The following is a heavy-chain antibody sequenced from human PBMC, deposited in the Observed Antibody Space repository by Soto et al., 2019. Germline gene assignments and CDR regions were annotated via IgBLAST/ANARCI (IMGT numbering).Heavy chain of an antibody. V-gene: IGHV3-23*01. J-gene: IGHJ6*02. CDR3: AKVLATSDYDWYGLDV. Sequence: DVQLLESGGGLAQPGGSLRISCLASGFTFSSYAMDWVRQAPGKGLESISSISASGDRTYNADSVKGRFTISRDNSKNMLFLQMNSLRAEDTAVYYCAKVLATSDYDWYGLDVWGQGAAVTVSS. D-gene: IGHD3-22*01. CDR2: ISASGDRT. CDR1: GFTFSSYA.